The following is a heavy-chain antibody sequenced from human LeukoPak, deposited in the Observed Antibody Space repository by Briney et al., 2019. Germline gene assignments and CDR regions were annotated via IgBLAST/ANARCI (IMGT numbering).Heavy chain of an antibody. J-gene: IGHJ4*02. D-gene: IGHD4-17*01. Sequence: ASVNVSCKASGYTFTSYGISWVRQAPGQGLEWMGWISAYNGNTNYAQKLQGRVNMTTDTSTSTAYMELRSLRSDDTAVYYCARDPLYYGDYGPSDYWGQGTLVTVSS. CDR2: ISAYNGNT. CDR1: GYTFTSYG. V-gene: IGHV1-18*01. CDR3: ARDPLYYGDYGPSDY.